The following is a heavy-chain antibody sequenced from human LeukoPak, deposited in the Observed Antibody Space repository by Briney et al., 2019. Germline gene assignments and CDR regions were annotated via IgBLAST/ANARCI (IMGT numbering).Heavy chain of an antibody. CDR2: IWYDGSNK. Sequence: GGSLRLSCAASGFTFSTYGMHWVRQAPGKGLEWVAVIWYDGSNKYYADSVKGRFTISRDNSKNTLYLQMNSLRAEDTAVYYCAKRGMTTIKEGFDYWGQGTLVTVSS. CDR3: AKRGMTTIKEGFDY. V-gene: IGHV3-33*06. J-gene: IGHJ4*02. D-gene: IGHD5-24*01. CDR1: GFTFSTYG.